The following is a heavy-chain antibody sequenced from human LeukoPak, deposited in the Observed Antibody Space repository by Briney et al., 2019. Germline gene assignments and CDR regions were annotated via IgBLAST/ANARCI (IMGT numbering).Heavy chain of an antibody. CDR3: AKGVPRYGGGAWIDAFDI. D-gene: IGHD2-21*01. CDR2: ISGSGAST. CDR1: GFTFTTYA. V-gene: IGHV3-23*01. Sequence: GGSLRLSCAASGFTFTTYAMSWVRQAPGKGLEWVSSISGSGASTYYAESVEGRFTISRDNSKNTLSLQMNSLRAEDTALYYCAKGVPRYGGGAWIDAFDIWGQGTMVTLSS. J-gene: IGHJ3*02.